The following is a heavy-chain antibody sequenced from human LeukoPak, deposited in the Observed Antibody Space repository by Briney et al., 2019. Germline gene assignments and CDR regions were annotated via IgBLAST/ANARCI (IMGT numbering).Heavy chain of an antibody. CDR1: GGSISSGDYY. Sequence: PSETLSLTCTVSGGSISSGDYYWSWIRQAPGKGLEGIGYIYYSGSTYYNPSHKSRVTISVDTSKNHFSLKLDSVTAADTATYYCSRHLFYFDNSGHPYTRTTVYNWLDPWGQGTLVTVSS. V-gene: IGHV4-30-4*01. CDR3: SRHLFYFDNSGHPYTRTTVYNWLDP. J-gene: IGHJ5*02. D-gene: IGHD3-22*01. CDR2: IYYSGST.